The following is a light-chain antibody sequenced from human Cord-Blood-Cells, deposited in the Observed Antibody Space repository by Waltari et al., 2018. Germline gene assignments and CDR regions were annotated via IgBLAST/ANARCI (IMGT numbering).Light chain of an antibody. CDR3: GTWDSSLSAPWV. Sequence: QSVLTQPPPVSAAPGQKVTISCPGRTPTIWTHYVSCSQQPPETAPKPPIHKNNKRPSGIPDRFSVSKSGTSATLGITGLQTGDEADYYCGTWDSSLSAPWVFGGGTKLTVL. J-gene: IGLJ3*02. CDR2: KNN. V-gene: IGLV1-51*02. CDR1: TPTIWTHY.